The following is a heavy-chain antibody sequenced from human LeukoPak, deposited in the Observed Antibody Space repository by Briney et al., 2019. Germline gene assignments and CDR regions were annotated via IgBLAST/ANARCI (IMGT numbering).Heavy chain of an antibody. J-gene: IGHJ5*02. CDR1: GGSISSYY. CDR3: ARLDCSSTSCYTEGSWFDP. CDR2: IYTSGST. Sequence: PSETLSLTCTVSGGSISSYYWSWIRQPPGKGLEWIGYIYTSGSTNYNPSLKSRVTISVDTSKNQFSLKLSSVTAADTAVYYYARLDCSSTSCYTEGSWFDPWGQGTLVTVSS. V-gene: IGHV4-4*09. D-gene: IGHD2-2*02.